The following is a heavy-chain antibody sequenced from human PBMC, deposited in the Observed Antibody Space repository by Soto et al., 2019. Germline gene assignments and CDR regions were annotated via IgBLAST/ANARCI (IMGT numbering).Heavy chain of an antibody. CDR1: GFTFSSYG. D-gene: IGHD3-16*02. CDR3: AKDMDQLRLGELSLLDFDY. V-gene: IGHV3-30*18. Sequence: GGSLRLSCAASGFTFSSYGMHWVRQAPGKGLEWVAVISYDGSNKYYADSVKGRFTISRDNSKNTLYLQMNSLRAEDTAVYYCAKDMDQLRLGELSLLDFDYWGQGTLVTVSS. J-gene: IGHJ4*02. CDR2: ISYDGSNK.